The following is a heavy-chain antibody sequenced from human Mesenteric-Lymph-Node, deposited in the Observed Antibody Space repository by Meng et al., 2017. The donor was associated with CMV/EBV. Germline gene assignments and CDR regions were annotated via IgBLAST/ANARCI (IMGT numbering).Heavy chain of an antibody. J-gene: IGHJ6*02. CDR1: GFTLSDHW. D-gene: IGHD6-13*01. CDR3: ARDTVGYSSPRGGYGMDV. Sequence: GGSLRLSCAASGFTLSDHWMTWVRHTPGKGLEWVANIKQDGSEIYYVDSVKARFTISRDNAKNSLYLQMNSLRVEDTAVYHCARDTVGYSSPRGGYGMDVWGQGTTVTVSS. V-gene: IGHV3-7*01. CDR2: IKQDGSEI.